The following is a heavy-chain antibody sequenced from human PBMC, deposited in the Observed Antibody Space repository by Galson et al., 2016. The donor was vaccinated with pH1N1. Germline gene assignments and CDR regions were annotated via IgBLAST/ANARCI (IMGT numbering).Heavy chain of an antibody. CDR3: AKDPRSGDYCDYEGYEY. J-gene: IGHJ4*02. Sequence: SLRLSCAASGFTFDDYAMHWVRQAPRKGLEWVSGISWNSGNIGYADSVKGRFTISRDNAKNSLYLQMNSLRAEDTALYYCAKDPRSGDYCDYEGYEYWGQGTLVTVSS. D-gene: IGHD4-17*01. V-gene: IGHV3-9*01. CDR2: ISWNSGNI. CDR1: GFTFDDYA.